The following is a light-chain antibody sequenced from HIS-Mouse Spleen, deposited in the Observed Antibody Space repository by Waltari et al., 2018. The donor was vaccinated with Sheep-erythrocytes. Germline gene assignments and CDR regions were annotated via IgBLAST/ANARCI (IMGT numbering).Light chain of an antibody. V-gene: IGLV3-10*01. CDR1: ALPKKY. CDR2: EDS. Sequence: SYELTQPPSVSVSPGQTARINCPGDALPKKYAYWYQQKSGQAPVLVIYEDSKRPSGIPERFSGSSSGTMATLTISGAQVEDDADYYCCSYAGSSTPWVFGGGTKLTVL. J-gene: IGLJ3*02. CDR3: CSYAGSSTPWV.